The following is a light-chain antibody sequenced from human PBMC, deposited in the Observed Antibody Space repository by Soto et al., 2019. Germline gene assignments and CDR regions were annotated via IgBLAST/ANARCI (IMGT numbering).Light chain of an antibody. J-gene: IGLJ2*01. CDR1: SSSIGSAYA. CDR2: GNS. CDR3: QSYDSSLSGVV. V-gene: IGLV1-40*01. Sequence: QSVLTQPPSVSGAPGQRVTISCTGNSSSIGSAYAVHWYQQLPGTAPKLLIYGNSNRPSGVPDRFSGSKSGTSASLAITGLHAEDEAEYYCQSYDSSLSGVVFGGGTKLTVL.